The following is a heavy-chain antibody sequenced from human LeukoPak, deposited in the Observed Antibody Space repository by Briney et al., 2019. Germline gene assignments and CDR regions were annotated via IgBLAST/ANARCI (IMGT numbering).Heavy chain of an antibody. CDR2: IFSGGSI. J-gene: IGHJ4*02. D-gene: IGHD1-26*01. CDR3: ARLGSSWENAG. V-gene: IGHV3-53*01. CDR1: GFTVSSNY. Sequence: GGSLRLSCAASGFTVSSNYMSWVRQAPGKGLEWVSVIFSGGSIYYADSVRGRFIISGDNSKNTLYLQMNSLRAEDTAVHYCARLGSSWENAGWGQGTLVTVSS.